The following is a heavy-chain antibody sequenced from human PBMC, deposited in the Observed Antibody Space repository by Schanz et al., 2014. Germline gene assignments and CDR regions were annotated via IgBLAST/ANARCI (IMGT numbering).Heavy chain of an antibody. J-gene: IGHJ4*02. CDR3: ARDVPIFDY. CDR1: GYPFSNYG. CDR2: MSYNGNT. D-gene: IGHD2-21*01. Sequence: QVQMVQSGAEVKKPGASVKVSCKASGYPFSNYGISWLRQAPGQGFEGMAWMSYNGNTKYAQSLQGRITVTRDTSTSTSYMRLRSLTSADTAVYCCARDVPIFDYWGQGTPVTVSS. V-gene: IGHV1-18*01.